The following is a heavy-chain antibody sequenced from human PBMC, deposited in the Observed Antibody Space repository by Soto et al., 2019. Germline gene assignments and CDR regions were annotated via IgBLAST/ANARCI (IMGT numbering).Heavy chain of an antibody. J-gene: IGHJ6*03. Sequence: GGSLRLSCAASGFTFSNAWMSWVRQAPGKGLEWVGRIKSKTDGGTTDYAAPVKGRFTISRDDSKNTLYLQMNSLKTEDTAVYYCTTDRSRVYGIPYYMDVWGKGTTVTVSS. CDR3: TTDRSRVYGIPYYMDV. CDR1: GFTFSNAW. D-gene: IGHD2-8*01. V-gene: IGHV3-15*01. CDR2: IKSKTDGGTT.